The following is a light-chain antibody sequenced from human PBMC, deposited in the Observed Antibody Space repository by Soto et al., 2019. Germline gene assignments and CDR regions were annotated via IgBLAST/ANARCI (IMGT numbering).Light chain of an antibody. J-gene: IGKJ1*01. CDR3: QQYNSYSET. CDR1: QCISNL. CDR2: DAF. Sequence: DIQMTQSPSTLSASVGYRVTITCRASQCISNLLAWYQQIPGQASKLLIYDAFSRESRVPSRFRGSGPGTEFTLTISSLQPDDFATNYCQQYNSYSETLGQGAKVNIK. V-gene: IGKV1-5*01.